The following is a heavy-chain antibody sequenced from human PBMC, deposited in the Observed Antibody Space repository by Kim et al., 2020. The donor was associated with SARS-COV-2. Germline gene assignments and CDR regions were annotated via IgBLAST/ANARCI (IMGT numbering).Heavy chain of an antibody. J-gene: IGHJ4*02. D-gene: IGHD3-3*01. Sequence: NPSLKSRVTISIDTSKNQFSLKRSSVTAADTAVYYCARGRFLEWLHPVDYWGQGTLVTVSS. CDR3: ARGRFLEWLHPVDY. V-gene: IGHV4-31*02.